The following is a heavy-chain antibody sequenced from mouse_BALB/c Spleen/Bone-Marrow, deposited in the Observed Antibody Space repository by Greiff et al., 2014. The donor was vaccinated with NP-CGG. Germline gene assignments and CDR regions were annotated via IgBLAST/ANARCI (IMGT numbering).Heavy chain of an antibody. V-gene: IGHV1-14*01. CDR3: ARTILGYYFDY. J-gene: IGHJ2*01. Sequence: VQLQQSGPEPVKPGASVKMSCKASGYTFTSYVMHWVKQKPGQGLEWIGYIHPYNDGTKYNERFKGKATLTSDKSSSTAYMELSSLTSEGSAVYYCARTILGYYFDYWGQGTTLTVSS. CDR1: GYTFTSYV. D-gene: IGHD2-10*02. CDR2: IHPYNDGT.